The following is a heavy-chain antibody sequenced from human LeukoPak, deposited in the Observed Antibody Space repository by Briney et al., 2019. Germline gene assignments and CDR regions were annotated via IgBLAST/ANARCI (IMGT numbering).Heavy chain of an antibody. J-gene: IGHJ4*02. V-gene: IGHV4-38-2*02. CDR3: ARGSDSGYDFLYYFDY. CDR1: GYSISSGYY. Sequence: SSETLSLTCTVSGYSISSGYYWGWIRQPPGKGLEWIGSIYHSGSTYYNPSLKSRATISVDTSKNQFSLKLSSVTAADTAVYYCARGSDSGYDFLYYFDYWGQGTLVTVSS. CDR2: IYHSGST. D-gene: IGHD5-12*01.